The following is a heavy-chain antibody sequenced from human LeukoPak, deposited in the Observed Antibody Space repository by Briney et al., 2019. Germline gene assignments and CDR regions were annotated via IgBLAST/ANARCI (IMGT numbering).Heavy chain of an antibody. CDR1: SGSFSGYY. V-gene: IGHV4-34*01. Sequence: PSETLSLTCAVYSGSFSGYYWSWIRQPPGKGLEWIGEIYHRGSTDYNPSLKSRVTISVDTSKNQFSLKLSSVTAADTAVYYCARDPYGGNSLAFDIWGQGTMVTVSS. CDR3: ARDPYGGNSLAFDI. J-gene: IGHJ3*02. CDR2: IYHRGST. D-gene: IGHD4-23*01.